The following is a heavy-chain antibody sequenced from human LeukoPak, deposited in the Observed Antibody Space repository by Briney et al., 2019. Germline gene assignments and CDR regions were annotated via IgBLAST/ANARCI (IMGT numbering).Heavy chain of an antibody. J-gene: IGHJ6*02. CDR3: AREGPGYCSSTSCLQRGGMDV. V-gene: IGHV4-31*03. CDR1: GGSISSGGYY. CDR2: IYYSGST. Sequence: SETQSLTCTVSGGSISSGGYYWSWIRQHPGKGLEWIGYIYYSGSTYYNPSLKSRVTISVDTSKNQFSLKLSSVTAADTAVYYCAREGPGYCSSTSCLQRGGMDVWGQGTTVTVSS. D-gene: IGHD2-2*01.